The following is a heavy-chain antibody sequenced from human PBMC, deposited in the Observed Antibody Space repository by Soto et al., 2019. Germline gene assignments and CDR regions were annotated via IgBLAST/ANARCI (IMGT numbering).Heavy chain of an antibody. D-gene: IGHD2-15*01. J-gene: IGHJ3*02. CDR3: ARSLRAYCSGGSGSGVVYAFDI. CDR2: IYPGDSDT. V-gene: IGHV5-51*01. Sequence: GESLKISCKGSGYSFTSYWIGWVRQMPGKGLEWMGIIYPGDSDTRYSPSFQGQVTISADKSISTAYLQWSSLKASDTAMYYRARSLRAYCSGGSGSGVVYAFDIWGQGTMVTVSS. CDR1: GYSFTSYW.